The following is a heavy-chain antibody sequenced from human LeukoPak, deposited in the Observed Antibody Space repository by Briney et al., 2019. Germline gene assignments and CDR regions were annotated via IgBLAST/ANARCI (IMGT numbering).Heavy chain of an antibody. CDR1: GGTFSSYA. CDR2: IIPIFGTA. Sequence: GASVKVSCKASGGTFSSYAISWVRQAPGQGLEWMGGIIPIFGTANYAQKFQGRVTITADESTSTAYMELSSLRSEDTAVYYCARGGIAAILNWFVPWGQGTLVTVSS. D-gene: IGHD6-13*01. V-gene: IGHV1-69*13. J-gene: IGHJ5*02. CDR3: ARGGIAAILNWFVP.